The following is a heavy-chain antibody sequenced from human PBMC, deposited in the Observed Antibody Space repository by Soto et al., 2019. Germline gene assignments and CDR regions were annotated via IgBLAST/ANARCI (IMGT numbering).Heavy chain of an antibody. V-gene: IGHV4-4*02. CDR2: IYHSGST. J-gene: IGHJ4*02. CDR1: GGSISSSNW. D-gene: IGHD2-2*01. Sequence: PSETLSLTCAVSGGSISSSNWWSWVRQPPGKGLEWIGEIYHSGSTNYNPSLKSRVTISVDKSKNQFSLKLSSVTAADTAVYYCASWGYQLQLRSYYFDYWGQGTLVTVSS. CDR3: ASWGYQLQLRSYYFDY.